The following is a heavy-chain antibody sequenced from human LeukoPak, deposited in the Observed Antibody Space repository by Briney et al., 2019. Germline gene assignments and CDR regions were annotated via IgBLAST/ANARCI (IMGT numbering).Heavy chain of an antibody. CDR1: GYTFTGYY. D-gene: IGHD6-6*01. CDR2: INPNSGGT. Sequence: ASVRVSCKASGYTFTGYYMHWVRQAPGQGLEWMGWINPNSGGTNYAQKFQGRVTMTRDTSISTAYMELSRLRSDDTAVYYCARTIAARYYYYYYMDVWGKGTTVTVSS. J-gene: IGHJ6*03. V-gene: IGHV1-2*02. CDR3: ARTIAARYYYYYYMDV.